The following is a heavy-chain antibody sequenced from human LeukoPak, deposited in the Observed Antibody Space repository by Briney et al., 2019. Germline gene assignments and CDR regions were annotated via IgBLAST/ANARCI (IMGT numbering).Heavy chain of an antibody. D-gene: IGHD2-15*01. V-gene: IGHV4-39*01. CDR3: ARLGCSGGSCSFDP. CDR2: IYYSGST. J-gene: IGHJ5*02. Sequence: SETLSLTCTVSGGSISSSSYYWGWIRQPPGKGLEWIGSIYYSGSTHYNPSLKSRVTISVDTSKNQFSLKLSSVTAADTAVYYCARLGCSGGSCSFDPWGQGTLVTVSS. CDR1: GGSISSSSYY.